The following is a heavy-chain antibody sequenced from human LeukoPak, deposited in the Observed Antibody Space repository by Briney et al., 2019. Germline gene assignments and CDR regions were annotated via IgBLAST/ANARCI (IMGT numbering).Heavy chain of an antibody. V-gene: IGHV7-4-1*01. D-gene: IGHD6-13*01. J-gene: IGHJ6*03. CDR3: ARSSYSISLTYYYYYMDV. CDR2: INTNTGNP. CDR1: GDTFTSCG. Sequence: ASVKVSWKASGDTFTSCGISWVRQAPGQGREWMGWINTNTGNPTDAQGFTGRVVFSWDASVSTAYRQIGSLKAEETAVDYCARSSYSISLTYYYYYMDVWGKGTTVTVSS.